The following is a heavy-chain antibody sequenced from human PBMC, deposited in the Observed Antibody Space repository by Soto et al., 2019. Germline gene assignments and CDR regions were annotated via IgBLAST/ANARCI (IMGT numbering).Heavy chain of an antibody. D-gene: IGHD6-6*01. V-gene: IGHV1-69*06. CDR3: VRAKTKYSSSSSGNWFDP. J-gene: IGHJ5*02. Sequence: QVQLVQSGAEVKKPGSSVKVSCKASGGTFSSYAISWVRQAPGQGLEWMGGIIPIFGTANYAQKFQGRVTITADKATSTAYMELSSLRSEATDVYYCVRAKTKYSSSSSGNWFDPWGQGTLVTVSS. CDR1: GGTFSSYA. CDR2: IIPIFGTA.